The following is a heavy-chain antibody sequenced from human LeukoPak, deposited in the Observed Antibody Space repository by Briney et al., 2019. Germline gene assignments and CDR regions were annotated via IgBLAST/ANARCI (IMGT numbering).Heavy chain of an antibody. J-gene: IGHJ3*02. CDR2: MRRDGNEI. CDR1: GFTFSTYW. D-gene: IGHD3-3*01. Sequence: GGSLRLSCSASGFTFSTYWMSWVRQAPGKGLEWVANMRRDGNEIYYLDSVRGRFTISRDNAKNSLYLQMNSLRAEDTAVYYCARATITIFGVVLDAFDIWGQGTMVTVSS. V-gene: IGHV3-7*01. CDR3: ARATITIFGVVLDAFDI.